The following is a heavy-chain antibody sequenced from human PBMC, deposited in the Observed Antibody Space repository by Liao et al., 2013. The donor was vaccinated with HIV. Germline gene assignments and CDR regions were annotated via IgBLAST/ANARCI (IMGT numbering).Heavy chain of an antibody. CDR2: IHFNGNT. V-gene: IGHV4-39*07. J-gene: IGHJ4*02. CDR1: GDSISNSRPF. CDR3: ARGGGGKGFDS. Sequence: QLLLQESGPRLVKPSQTLSLTCTVSGDSISNSRPFWAWIRQSPGMGLEWIGTIHFNGNTVYNPSQQSRVALSVNTSRNQFSLTLNSVTAADSAVYYCARGGGGKGFDSWGQGMLVTVSS. D-gene: IGHD4-23*01.